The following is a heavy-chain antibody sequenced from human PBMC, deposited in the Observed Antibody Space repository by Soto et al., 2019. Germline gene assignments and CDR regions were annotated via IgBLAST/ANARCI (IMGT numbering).Heavy chain of an antibody. D-gene: IGHD3-10*01. V-gene: IGHV4-59*08. CDR1: GGSISSYY. J-gene: IGHJ4*02. Sequence: QVQLQESGPGLVKPSETLSLTCTVSGGSISSYYWSWIRQPPGKGLEWIGYIYYSGSTNYNPSLKSRVTISVDTSKNQFSLKLGSVTAADTAVYYCASTGAVRGVIADYWGQGTLVTVSS. CDR2: IYYSGST. CDR3: ASTGAVRGVIADY.